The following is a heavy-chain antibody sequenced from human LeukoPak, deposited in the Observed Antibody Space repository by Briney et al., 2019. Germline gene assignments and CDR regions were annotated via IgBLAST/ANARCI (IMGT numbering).Heavy chain of an antibody. CDR3: ASETLYGDYCY. D-gene: IGHD4-17*01. V-gene: IGHV3-30-3*01. CDR2: ISYDGSNK. Sequence: GGSLRLSCAASGFTFSTYAMHWVRQAPGKGLEWVAVISYDGSNKYYADSVKGRFTISRDNAKNSLYLQMNSLRAEDTAVYYCASETLYGDYCYWGQGTLVTVSS. J-gene: IGHJ4*02. CDR1: GFTFSTYA.